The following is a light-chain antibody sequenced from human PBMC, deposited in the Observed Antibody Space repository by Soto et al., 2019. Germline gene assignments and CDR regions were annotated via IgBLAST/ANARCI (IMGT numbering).Light chain of an antibody. J-gene: IGLJ1*01. CDR3: RSYTSISTYV. CDR2: EVN. Sequence: QSALTQAASVSGSPGQSITISCTGTSSDVGGYNHVSWYQHQSGKAPKLMIYEVNNRPSGVSDRFSGSKSGNTASLTISGLQPEDEADYYCRSYTSISTYVFGTGTKVTVL. CDR1: SSDVGGYNH. V-gene: IGLV2-14*01.